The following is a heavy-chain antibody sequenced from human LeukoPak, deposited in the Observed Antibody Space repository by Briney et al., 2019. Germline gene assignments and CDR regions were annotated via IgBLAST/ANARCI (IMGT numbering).Heavy chain of an antibody. CDR3: ARDQGDGYCSSTSCYERLDY. J-gene: IGHJ4*02. D-gene: IGHD2-2*03. Sequence: KPGGSLRLSCAASGFTVSSNYMSWVRQAPGKGLEWVSVIYSGDNTYYADPVKGRFSISRDNSKNTLNLQMNSLRGEDTAVYYCARDQGDGYCSSTSCYERLDYWGQGTLVTVSS. CDR1: GFTVSSNY. CDR2: IYSGDNT. V-gene: IGHV3-66*01.